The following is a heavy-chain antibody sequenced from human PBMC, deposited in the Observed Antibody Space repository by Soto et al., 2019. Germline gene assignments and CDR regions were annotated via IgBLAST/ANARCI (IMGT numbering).Heavy chain of an antibody. Sequence: QVQLQQSGPGLVKPSQTLSLICAISGDSVSSGTATWSWIRQSPSRGLEWLGRTYYRSKWYTDYAESLKSRIALTPDTSKNHLSLQVNSVTPEDTAVYFCARDGSGFHWYFDVWGRGTLVTVSS. CDR2: TYYRSKWYT. J-gene: IGHJ2*01. CDR1: GDSVSSGTAT. V-gene: IGHV6-1*01. D-gene: IGHD6-19*01. CDR3: ARDGSGFHWYFDV.